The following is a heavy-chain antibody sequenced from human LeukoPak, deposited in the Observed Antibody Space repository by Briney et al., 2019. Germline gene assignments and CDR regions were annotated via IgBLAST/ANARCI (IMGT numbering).Heavy chain of an antibody. CDR3: ARDKSSSWYEDYFDY. D-gene: IGHD6-13*01. Sequence: GGSLRLSCAAYGFTFSSYAMHWVRQAPGKGLEWVAVISYDGSNKYYADSVKGRFTISRDNSKNTLYLQMNSLRAEDTAVYYCARDKSSSWYEDYFDYWGQGTLVTVSS. CDR1: GFTFSSYA. V-gene: IGHV3-30-3*01. J-gene: IGHJ4*02. CDR2: ISYDGSNK.